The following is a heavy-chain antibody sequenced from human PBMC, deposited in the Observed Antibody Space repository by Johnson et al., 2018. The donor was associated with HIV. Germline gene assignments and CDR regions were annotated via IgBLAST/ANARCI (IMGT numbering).Heavy chain of an antibody. CDR2: INWNGGST. Sequence: VQLVESVVGVVQPGRSLRLSCAASGFTFSIYAMTWVRHAPGKGLEWVSGINWNGGSTAYADSVKGRFTISRDNAKNSLYLQMNSLGVEDTALYYCARAIGDGYPGMKAFDIWGQGTMVTVSS. J-gene: IGHJ3*02. CDR3: ARAIGDGYPGMKAFDI. V-gene: IGHV3-20*04. D-gene: IGHD5-24*01. CDR1: GFTFSIYA.